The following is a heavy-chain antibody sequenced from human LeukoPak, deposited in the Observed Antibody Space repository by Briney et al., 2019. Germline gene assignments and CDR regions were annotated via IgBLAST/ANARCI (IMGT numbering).Heavy chain of an antibody. J-gene: IGHJ4*02. Sequence: SQTLSLTCAISGDSVSSNSAAWNWIRQSPSRGLGWLGRTYYRSKWYNDYAVSVKSRITINPDTSKNQFSLQLNSVTPEDTAVYSCPRPAYYYDSSVYSPFDYGGQETLATASS. CDR1: GDSVSSNSAA. CDR2: TYYRSKWYN. CDR3: PRPAYYYDSSVYSPFDY. V-gene: IGHV6-1*01. D-gene: IGHD3-22*01.